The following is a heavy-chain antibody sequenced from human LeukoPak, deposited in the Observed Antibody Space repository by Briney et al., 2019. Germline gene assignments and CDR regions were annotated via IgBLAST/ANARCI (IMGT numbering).Heavy chain of an antibody. J-gene: IGHJ4*02. Sequence: ASVKVSCKASGYTFTGYYMHWVRQAPGQGLEWMGGINPNSGNTNYAQKLQGRVTMTTDTSTSTAYTELRSLRSDDTAVYYCARDHRVAYSNYRAFDYWGQGTLVTVSS. CDR3: ARDHRVAYSNYRAFDY. CDR2: INPNSGNT. D-gene: IGHD4-11*01. CDR1: GYTFTGYY. V-gene: IGHV1-18*04.